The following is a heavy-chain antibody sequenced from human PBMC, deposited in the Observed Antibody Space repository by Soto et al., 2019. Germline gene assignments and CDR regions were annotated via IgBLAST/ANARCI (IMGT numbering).Heavy chain of an antibody. Sequence: PGGSLRLSCVASGFTFSANEMNWVRQAPGGGLEWVASIASSNRSINYADSVKGRFTISRDNARNSLYLHMNSLRAEDAAVYYCARVAPFSGSYYYYYRYAMDVWGQGTTVTVSS. CDR3: ARVAPFSGSYYYYYRYAMDV. CDR1: GFTFSANE. V-gene: IGHV3-48*03. J-gene: IGHJ6*02. CDR2: IASSNRSI. D-gene: IGHD3-10*01.